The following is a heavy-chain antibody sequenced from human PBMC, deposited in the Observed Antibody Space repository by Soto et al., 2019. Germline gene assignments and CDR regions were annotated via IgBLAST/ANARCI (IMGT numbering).Heavy chain of an antibody. D-gene: IGHD6-6*01. J-gene: IGHJ6*03. Sequence: QVQLQQWGAGLLKPSETLSLTCAVYGGSFSGYYWSWIRQPPGKGLEWIGEINHSGSTNYNPSLKSRVTISVDTSKDQCSLKLSSVTAADTAVYYCAREPVYSNGYYYMDVWGKGTTVTVCS. V-gene: IGHV4-34*01. CDR1: GGSFSGYY. CDR2: INHSGST. CDR3: AREPVYSNGYYYMDV.